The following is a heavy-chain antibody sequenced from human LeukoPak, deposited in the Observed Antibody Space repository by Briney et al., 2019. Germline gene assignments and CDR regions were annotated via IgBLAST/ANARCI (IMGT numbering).Heavy chain of an antibody. D-gene: IGHD3-10*01. CDR2: ISGSGGST. J-gene: IGHJ4*02. CDR3: ARGFGNMVRGVTFDY. CDR1: GFTFSSYA. V-gene: IGHV3-23*01. Sequence: GGSLRLPCAASGFTFSSYAMSWVRQAPGKGLEWVSAISGSGGSTYYADSVKGRFTISRDNSKNTLYLQMNSLRAEDTAVYYCARGFGNMVRGVTFDYWGQGTLVTVSS.